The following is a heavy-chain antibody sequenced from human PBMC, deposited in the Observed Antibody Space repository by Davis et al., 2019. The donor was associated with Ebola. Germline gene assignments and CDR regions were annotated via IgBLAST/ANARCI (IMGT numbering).Heavy chain of an antibody. J-gene: IGHJ3*02. CDR2: ISYDGSNK. CDR3: ATAAFRGYEYGGDALDS. V-gene: IGHV3-30*19. Sequence: PGGSLRLSCAASGFTFKNYGMHWVRQAPGKGLEWVSAISYDGSNKYYADSVKGRFTISRDNSKNTLYLQMNSLRADDTALYYCATAAFRGYEYGGDALDSWGRGTMVTVSS. CDR1: GFTFKNYG. D-gene: IGHD5-12*01.